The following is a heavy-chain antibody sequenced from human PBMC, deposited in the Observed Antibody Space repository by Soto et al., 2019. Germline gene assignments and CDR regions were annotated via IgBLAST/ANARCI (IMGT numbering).Heavy chain of an antibody. CDR3: ARDPGGIAARELCAFDI. Sequence: GGSLRLSCAASGFTFSSYSMNWVRQAPGKGLEWVSSISSSSSYIYYADSVKGRFTISRDNAKNSLYLQMNSLRAEDTAVYYCARDPGGIAARELCAFDIWGQGTMVTVSS. CDR1: GFTFSSYS. D-gene: IGHD6-6*01. V-gene: IGHV3-21*01. J-gene: IGHJ3*02. CDR2: ISSSSSYI.